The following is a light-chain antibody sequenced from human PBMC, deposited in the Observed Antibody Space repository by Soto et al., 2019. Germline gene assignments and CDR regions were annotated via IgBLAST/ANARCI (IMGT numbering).Light chain of an antibody. CDR1: NIGSKS. CDR2: DDS. J-gene: IGLJ3*02. Sequence: SYELTQPPSVSVAPGQTARITCGGTNIGSKSVHWYQQKPGQAPVLVVYDDSDRPSGIPERFSGSNSGNTATLTISRVEAGDEADYYCQVWDSSSDPLWVFGGGTKLTVL. V-gene: IGLV3-21*02. CDR3: QVWDSSSDPLWV.